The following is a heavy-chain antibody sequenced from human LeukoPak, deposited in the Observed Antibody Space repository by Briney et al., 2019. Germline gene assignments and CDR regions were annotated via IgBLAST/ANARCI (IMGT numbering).Heavy chain of an antibody. CDR2: IYYSGST. V-gene: IGHV4-31*03. J-gene: IGHJ3*02. D-gene: IGHD4-17*01. CDR1: GGSISSGGYY. Sequence: SETLSLTCTVSGGSISSGGYYWSWIRQHPGKGLEWIGYIYYSGSTYYNPSLKGRVTISVDTSKNQFSLKLSSVTAADTAVYYCAVRSYGKDAFDIWGQGTMVTVSS. CDR3: AVRSYGKDAFDI.